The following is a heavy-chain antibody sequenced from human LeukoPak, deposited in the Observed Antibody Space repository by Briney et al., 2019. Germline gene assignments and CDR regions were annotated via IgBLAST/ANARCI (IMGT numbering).Heavy chain of an antibody. V-gene: IGHV3-23*01. CDR3: AKDDSNYSFNSDY. CDR1: GFTFSSYA. J-gene: IGHJ4*02. CDR2: ISGSGGST. D-gene: IGHD4-11*01. Sequence: GGSLRLSCAASGFTFSSYAMSWVRQAPGKGLEWVSAISGSGGSTYYADSVKGRFTTSRDNSKNTLYLQMNSLRAEDTAVYYCAKDDSNYSFNSDYWGQGTLVTVSS.